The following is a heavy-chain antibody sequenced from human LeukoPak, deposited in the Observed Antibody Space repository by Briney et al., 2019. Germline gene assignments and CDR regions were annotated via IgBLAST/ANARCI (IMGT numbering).Heavy chain of an antibody. D-gene: IGHD1-20*01. CDR3: AASPGEDNWNEYYFDY. Sequence: GGSLRLSCAASGFTFDDYGMSWVRQAPGKGLEWVANIKQDESEKYYVDSVKGRFTISRDNSKNTLYLQMNSLRAEDTAVYYCAASPGEDNWNEYYFDYWGQGTLVTVSS. CDR1: GFTFDDYG. CDR2: IKQDESEK. V-gene: IGHV3-7*01. J-gene: IGHJ4*02.